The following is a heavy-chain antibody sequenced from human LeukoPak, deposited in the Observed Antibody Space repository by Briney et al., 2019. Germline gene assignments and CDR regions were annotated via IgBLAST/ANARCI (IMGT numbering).Heavy chain of an antibody. V-gene: IGHV3-7*01. CDR1: GFTFSSYW. D-gene: IGHD5-18*01. Sequence: PGGSLRLSCAASGFTFSSYWMSWVRQAPGKGLEWVANIKQDGSEKYYVDSVKGRFTFSRDNAKNSLYLQMNSLRAEDTAVYYCARDLGYSYGYWNYWGQGTLVTVSS. CDR2: IKQDGSEK. J-gene: IGHJ4*02. CDR3: ARDLGYSYGYWNY.